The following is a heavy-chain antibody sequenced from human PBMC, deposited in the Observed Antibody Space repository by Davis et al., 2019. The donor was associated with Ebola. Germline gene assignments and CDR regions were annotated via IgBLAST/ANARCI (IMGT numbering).Heavy chain of an antibody. D-gene: IGHD2-2*02. J-gene: IGHJ6*02. CDR2: ISGTSTYT. Sequence: GGSLRLSCAASGFTFSSFAMSWVRQAPGKGLEWVSTISGTSTYTYYADSVKGRFTISRDNSKNTLYLQVNSLRAEDTALYYCARLACNSSSCYTGNYYYYYGVDVWGQGTTVTVSS. CDR1: GFTFSSFA. CDR3: ARLACNSSSCYTGNYYYYYGVDV. V-gene: IGHV3-23*01.